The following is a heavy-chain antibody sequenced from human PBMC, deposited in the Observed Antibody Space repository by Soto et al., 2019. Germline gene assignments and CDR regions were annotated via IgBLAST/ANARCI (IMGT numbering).Heavy chain of an antibody. J-gene: IGHJ6*02. CDR1: GFTVSSNY. CDR2: IYSGGST. D-gene: IGHD2-15*01. CDR3: ARDNRYCSGGSCYYYGMDV. Sequence: EVQLVESGGGLVQPGGSLRLSCAASGFTVSSNYMSWVRQAPGKGLEWVSVIYSGGSTYYADSVKGRFTISRDNSKNTLYLQMNSLRADDTAVYDCARDNRYCSGGSCYYYGMDVWGQGTTVTVSS. V-gene: IGHV3-66*01.